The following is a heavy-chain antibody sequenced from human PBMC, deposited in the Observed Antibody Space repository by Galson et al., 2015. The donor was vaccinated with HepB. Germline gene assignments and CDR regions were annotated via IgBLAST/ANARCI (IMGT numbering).Heavy chain of an antibody. V-gene: IGHV1-69*13. CDR2: IIPIFGTA. J-gene: IGHJ5*02. Sequence: SVKVSCKASGGTFSSYAISWVRQAPGQGLEWMGGIIPIFGTANYAQKFQGRVTITADESTSTAYMELSSLRSEDTAVYYCARGSPYDCSGYYQPGPFDPWGQGTLVTVSS. D-gene: IGHD3-22*01. CDR3: ARGSPYDCSGYYQPGPFDP. CDR1: GGTFSSYA.